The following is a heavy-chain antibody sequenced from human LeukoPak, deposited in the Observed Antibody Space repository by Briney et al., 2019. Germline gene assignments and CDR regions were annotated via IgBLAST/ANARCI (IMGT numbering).Heavy chain of an antibody. Sequence: SVKVSCKACGGTFSSYAISWVRQAPGQGLEWMGWIIPIFGTANYAQKFQGRVTITADESTSTAYMELSSLRSEDTAVYYCARDRPGGGYYYMDVWGKGTTVTISS. CDR2: IIPIFGTA. V-gene: IGHV1-69*13. CDR1: GGTFSSYA. J-gene: IGHJ6*03. CDR3: ARDRPGGGYYYMDV.